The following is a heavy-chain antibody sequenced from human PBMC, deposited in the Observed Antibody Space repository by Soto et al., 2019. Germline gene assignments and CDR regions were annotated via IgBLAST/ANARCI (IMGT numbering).Heavy chain of an antibody. CDR3: VKDRVYSSGWHDF. V-gene: IGHV3-30*18. Sequence: QVQLVESGGGVVQPGRSLRLSCAASGFTFSTYGMHWVRQAPGEGLEWVALISYNGDVKYYADSVKGRFTISRDNSKNTLYLQVNSLRPEDTAVYYCVKDRVYSSGWHDFWGQGTLVTVSS. D-gene: IGHD6-19*01. J-gene: IGHJ4*02. CDR1: GFTFSTYG. CDR2: ISYNGDVK.